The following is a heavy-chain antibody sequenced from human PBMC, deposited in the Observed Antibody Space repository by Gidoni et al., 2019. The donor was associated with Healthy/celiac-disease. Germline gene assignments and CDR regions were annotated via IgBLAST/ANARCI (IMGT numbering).Heavy chain of an antibody. CDR3: TTDGDY. V-gene: IGHV3-15*01. J-gene: IGHJ4*02. CDR2: IKSKTEGGTT. Sequence: EVQLVASVGGLVKPGGSLRLSCAASGFTFSNAWMSLVRQAPGKGLEWVGRIKSKTEGGTTDYAAPVKGRFTISRDDSKNTLYLQMNSLKTEDTAVYYCTTDGDYWGQGTLVTVSS. CDR1: GFTFSNAW.